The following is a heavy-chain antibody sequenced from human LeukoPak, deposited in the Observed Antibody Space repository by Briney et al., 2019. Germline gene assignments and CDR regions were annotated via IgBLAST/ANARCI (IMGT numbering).Heavy chain of an antibody. J-gene: IGHJ4*02. CDR3: ATDYDSSGYDY. CDR2: ISYDGSNK. D-gene: IGHD3-22*01. V-gene: IGHV3-30*04. CDR1: GFTFSSYA. Sequence: PGRSLRLSCAASGFTFSSYAMHWVRQAPGKGLEWVAVISYDGSNKYYADSVKGRFTISRDNSKNTLYLQMNSLRAEDTAVYYCATDYDSSGYDYWGKGTLVTVSS.